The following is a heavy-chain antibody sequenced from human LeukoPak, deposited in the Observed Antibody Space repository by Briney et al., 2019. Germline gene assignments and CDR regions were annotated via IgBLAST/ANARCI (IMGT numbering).Heavy chain of an antibody. CDR3: ARGPPRGKYYYMYA. V-gene: IGHV3-13*01. CDR2: IGTASDT. J-gene: IGHJ6*03. D-gene: IGHD1-1*01. CDR1: GFTFSSFD. Sequence: GGSLRLSCAASGFTFSSFDMHWVRQPTGQGLEWVSTIGTASDTYYPGSVEGRLTISRDHAKNSLYLQMNSLSAGDTAVYYCARGPPRGKYYYMYACGKGATLTVSS.